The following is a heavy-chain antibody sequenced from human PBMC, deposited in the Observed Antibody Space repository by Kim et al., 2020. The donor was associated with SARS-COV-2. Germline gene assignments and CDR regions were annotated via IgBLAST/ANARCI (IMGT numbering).Heavy chain of an antibody. CDR3: AKDAKGSGWYEDD. D-gene: IGHD6-19*01. Sequence: GGSLRLSCAASGFTFSSYVLSWVRQAPGKGLEWVSGLSGSGGDTYYADSVKGRFTISRDNSRNTLYLQMNSLRAEDTAVYYCAKDAKGSGWYEDDWGQGTLITVSS. CDR2: LSGSGGDT. CDR1: GFTFSSYV. J-gene: IGHJ4*02. V-gene: IGHV3-23*01.